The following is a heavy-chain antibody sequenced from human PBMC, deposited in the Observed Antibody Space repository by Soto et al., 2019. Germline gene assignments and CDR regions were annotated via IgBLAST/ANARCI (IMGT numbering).Heavy chain of an antibody. CDR1: GGSISSYY. D-gene: IGHD6-19*01. J-gene: IGHJ4*02. CDR3: ARDGSVAGLFYFDY. Sequence: SETLSLTCTVSGGSISSYYWSWIRQPPGKGLEWIGYIYYSGSTNYNPSLKSRVTISVDTSKNQFSLKLSSMTAADTAVYYCARDGSVAGLFYFDYWGQGTLVTVSS. CDR2: IYYSGST. V-gene: IGHV4-59*01.